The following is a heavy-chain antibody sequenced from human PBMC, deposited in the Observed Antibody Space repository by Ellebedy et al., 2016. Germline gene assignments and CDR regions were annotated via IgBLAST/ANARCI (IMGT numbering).Heavy chain of an antibody. J-gene: IGHJ4*02. D-gene: IGHD1-14*01. CDR1: GGSFSGYY. CDR3: ARGAPGH. Sequence: GSLRLXCAVYGGSFSGYYWSWIRQPPGKGLEWIGEINHSGSTNYNPSLKSRVTISVDTSKNQFSLKLSSVTAADTAVYYCARGAPGHWGQGTLVTVSS. CDR2: INHSGST. V-gene: IGHV4-34*01.